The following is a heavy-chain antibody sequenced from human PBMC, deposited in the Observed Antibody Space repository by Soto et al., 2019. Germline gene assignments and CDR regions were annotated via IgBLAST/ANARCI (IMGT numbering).Heavy chain of an antibody. CDR2: ITTSSSFR. Sequence: GESLKISCAASGFTFSTYSMNWVRQAPGKGLEWVSDITTSSSFRFYADSVKGRFTISRGDAKNSLYLQMNSLRAEDTGVYYCARDLGVALATLTLDYWGQGTLVTVSS. CDR1: GFTFSTYS. V-gene: IGHV3-21*01. D-gene: IGHD2-15*01. CDR3: ARDLGVALATLTLDY. J-gene: IGHJ4*02.